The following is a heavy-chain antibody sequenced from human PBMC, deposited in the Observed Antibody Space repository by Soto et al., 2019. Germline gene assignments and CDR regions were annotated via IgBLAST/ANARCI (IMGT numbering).Heavy chain of an antibody. Sequence: QVQLVQSGAEVKKPGSSVKVSCKATAGTFSSYAISWVRQAPGQGLEWMGGIIPMFGTPNYAQKFQGRVTITADESTRTAYMELSSLRSEDTAVYYCAGDVVVVTAIRGWFDSWGQGTLVTVSS. CDR3: AGDVVVVTAIRGWFDS. CDR1: AGTFSSYA. D-gene: IGHD2-21*02. J-gene: IGHJ5*01. CDR2: IIPMFGTP. V-gene: IGHV1-69*12.